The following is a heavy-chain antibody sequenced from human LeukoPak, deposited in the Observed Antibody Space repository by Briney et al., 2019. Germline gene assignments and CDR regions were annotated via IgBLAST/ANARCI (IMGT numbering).Heavy chain of an antibody. J-gene: IGHJ4*02. CDR2: IYPGDSDT. V-gene: IGHV5-51*01. CDR1: GYSFTSYW. CDR3: AGRQGYSRYDWFDY. D-gene: IGHD5-12*01. Sequence: GESLKISCKGSGYSFTSYWIGGVRQMPGEGLEWMGMIYPGDSDTRYSSSFQGQVTISADKSISTAYLQWSSLKAADSSMNYCAGRQGYSRYDWFDYWGQGTRVTVSS.